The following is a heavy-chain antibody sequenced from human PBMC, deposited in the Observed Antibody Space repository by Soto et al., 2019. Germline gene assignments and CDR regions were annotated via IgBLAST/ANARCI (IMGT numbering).Heavy chain of an antibody. D-gene: IGHD6-13*01. V-gene: IGHV4-4*07. CDR1: GGSISEKY. Sequence: SETLSVTCSVSGGSISEKYWNWVRQPPGKGLEWIGLIFANGHTDYNPSLKSRVTMSVDASKNQFSLRLTSMTAADTAVYYCVASLAASGLNWLDPWGRGTLVTVSS. J-gene: IGHJ5*02. CDR2: IFANGHT. CDR3: VASLAASGLNWLDP.